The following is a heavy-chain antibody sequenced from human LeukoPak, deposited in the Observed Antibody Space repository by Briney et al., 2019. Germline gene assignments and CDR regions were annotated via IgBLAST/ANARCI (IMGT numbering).Heavy chain of an antibody. Sequence: SEILSLTCTVSGGSINSYYWSCIRQPPEKGLEWIGYIYYSGSTNYNPSLKSRVTISIDTSNNQFSLKLSSVTAADTAVYYCARQRDYGDYRDYFDSWGQGTLVTVSS. J-gene: IGHJ4*02. V-gene: IGHV4-59*08. CDR3: ARQRDYGDYRDYFDS. CDR1: GGSINSYY. D-gene: IGHD4-17*01. CDR2: IYYSGST.